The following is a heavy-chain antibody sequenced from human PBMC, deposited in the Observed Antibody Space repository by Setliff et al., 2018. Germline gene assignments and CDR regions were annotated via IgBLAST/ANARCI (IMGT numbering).Heavy chain of an antibody. Sequence: SLKVSCKTSGYAFITFGMSWVRQAPGQGLEWMGWMSPVYGIANYARKFQGRVTLTADTSTTTAYLELTSLRYDDAAVYYCVRGPGPSVVVAIPFDHWGQGSLVTVSS. CDR1: GYAFITFG. CDR2: MSPVYGIA. J-gene: IGHJ4*02. V-gene: IGHV1-18*01. CDR3: VRGPGPSVVVAIPFDH. D-gene: IGHD5-12*01.